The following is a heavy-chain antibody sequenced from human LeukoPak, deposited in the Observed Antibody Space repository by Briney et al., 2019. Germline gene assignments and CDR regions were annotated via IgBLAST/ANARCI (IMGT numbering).Heavy chain of an antibody. CDR2: TRNKANSYTT. J-gene: IGHJ4*02. CDR3: ARGRIAAAGTDFDY. V-gene: IGHV3-72*01. Sequence: GGSLRLSCAASGFTFSDHYMDWVRQAPGKGLEWGGRTRNKANSYTTEYAASVKGRFTISRDDSKNSLYLQMNSLKSEDTAVYYCARGRIAAAGTDFDYWGQGTLVTVSS. CDR1: GFTFSDHY. D-gene: IGHD6-13*01.